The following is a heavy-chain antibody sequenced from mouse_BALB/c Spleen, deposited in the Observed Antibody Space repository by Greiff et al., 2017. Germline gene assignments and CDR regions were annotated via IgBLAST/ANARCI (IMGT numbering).Heavy chain of an antibody. V-gene: IGHV5-9-3*01. Sequence: EVQLVESGGGLVKPGGSLKLSCAASGFSFSSYAMSWVRQTPEKRLEWVATISSGGSYTYYPDSVKGRFTISRDNAKNTLYLQMSSLRSEDTAMYYCARPYYYGSRYAMDYWGQGTSVTVSS. CDR1: GFSFSSYA. CDR3: ARPYYYGSRYAMDY. D-gene: IGHD1-1*01. J-gene: IGHJ4*01. CDR2: ISSGGSYT.